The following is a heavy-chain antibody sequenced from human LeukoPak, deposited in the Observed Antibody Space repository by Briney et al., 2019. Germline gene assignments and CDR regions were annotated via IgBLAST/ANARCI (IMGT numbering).Heavy chain of an antibody. Sequence: SETLSLTCTVSGESISGFYWTWIRQPPGKGLEWIGYIYYSGSTNCNPSLKSRVTISVDTSKNQFSLKLSSLTAADTAVYYCARTVLSYCRGGSCPYFDYWGQGTLVTVSS. CDR3: ARTVLSYCRGGSCPYFDY. D-gene: IGHD2-15*01. CDR1: GESISGFY. CDR2: IYYSGST. J-gene: IGHJ4*01. V-gene: IGHV4-59*01.